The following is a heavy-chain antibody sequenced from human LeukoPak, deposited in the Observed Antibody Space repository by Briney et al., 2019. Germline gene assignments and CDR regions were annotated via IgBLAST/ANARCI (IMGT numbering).Heavy chain of an antibody. J-gene: IGHJ4*02. Sequence: ASVTVSFKASVYTFTRYYMHWVRQAPAQGLEWMGGINPNSGDKNHAQNFQGRVTLTRDTSISTAYMELSSLRSDDSALYYCAGEYCSGGTCRQGFDYWGQGTLVTVSS. CDR1: VYTFTRYY. CDR2: INPNSGDK. D-gene: IGHD2-15*01. V-gene: IGHV1-2*02. CDR3: AGEYCSGGTCRQGFDY.